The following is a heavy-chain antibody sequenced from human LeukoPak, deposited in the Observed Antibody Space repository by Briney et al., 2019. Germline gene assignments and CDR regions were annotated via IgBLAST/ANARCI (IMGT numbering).Heavy chain of an antibody. CDR3: ARDLASGGWALEFDY. CDR1: GYTFSTYG. D-gene: IGHD1-1*01. Sequence: ASVKVSCKTSGYTFSTYGVTWVRQAPGQGFQWMGWISGHSGNTKYAENFQGRISLATDTSATTAYMELRSLTSDDTAVYSCARDLASGGWALEFDYWGQGSLVTVAS. CDR2: ISGHSGNT. V-gene: IGHV1-18*01. J-gene: IGHJ4*02.